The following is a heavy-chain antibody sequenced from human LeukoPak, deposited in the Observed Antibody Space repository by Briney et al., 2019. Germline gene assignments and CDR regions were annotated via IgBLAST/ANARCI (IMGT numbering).Heavy chain of an antibody. CDR2: IYSGGSI. CDR3: ARGADIQTLSMDV. Sequence: PGGSLRLSCATSGFTVSSNYMSWVRQAPGKGLEWVSVIYSGGSIYYTDSVKGRFTISRDNSKNTLYLQMNSLRAEDTAAYYCARGADIQTLSMDVWGKGTTVTVSS. D-gene: IGHD5-12*01. J-gene: IGHJ6*03. CDR1: GFTVSSNY. V-gene: IGHV3-66*01.